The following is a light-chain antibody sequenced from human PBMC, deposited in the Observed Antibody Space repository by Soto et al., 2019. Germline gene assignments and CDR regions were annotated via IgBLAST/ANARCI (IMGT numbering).Light chain of an antibody. Sequence: DIQMTQSPSTLSASVGDRVTITCRASQSISSWLAWYQQKPGKAPKLLIYDASSLESGVPSRFSGSGSGTKLPPTTSSLEADDFATYYCQQYNSYPGTFGQGTKVEIK. CDR2: DAS. CDR1: QSISSW. V-gene: IGKV1-5*01. CDR3: QQYNSYPGT. J-gene: IGKJ1*01.